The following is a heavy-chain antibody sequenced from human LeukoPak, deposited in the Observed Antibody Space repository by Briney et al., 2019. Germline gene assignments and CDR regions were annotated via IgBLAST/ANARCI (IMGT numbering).Heavy chain of an antibody. CDR1: GYTFTGYY. CDR2: INPNSGGT. J-gene: IGHJ4*02. Sequence: ASVKASCKASGYTFTGYYMHWVRQAPGQGLEWMGWINPNSGGTNYAQKFQGRVTMTRDTSISTAYMELSRLRSDDTAVYYCARDSSGFWHGFDYWGQGTLITVSS. D-gene: IGHD6-19*01. V-gene: IGHV1-2*02. CDR3: ARDSSGFWHGFDY.